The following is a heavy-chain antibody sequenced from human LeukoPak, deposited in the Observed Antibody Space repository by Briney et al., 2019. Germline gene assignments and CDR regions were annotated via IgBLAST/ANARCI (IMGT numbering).Heavy chain of an antibody. CDR1: GFTFSSYW. Sequence: GGSLRLSCAASGFTFSSYWMHWVRQAPGKGLVWVSHINSDGSSTSYADSVKGRFTISRDNAKNTLYLQMNSLRAEDTAVYYCARDLESGSYEHYFDYWGQGTLVTVTS. J-gene: IGHJ4*02. CDR3: ARDLESGSYEHYFDY. CDR2: INSDGSST. D-gene: IGHD1-26*01. V-gene: IGHV3-74*01.